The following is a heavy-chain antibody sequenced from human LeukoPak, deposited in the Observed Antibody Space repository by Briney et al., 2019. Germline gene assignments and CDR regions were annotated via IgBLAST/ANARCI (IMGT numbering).Heavy chain of an antibody. D-gene: IGHD6-19*01. Sequence: SETLSLTCTVSGGSISTLYWSWIRQSPGNGLEYIGYIYNSGTTNYNPSLKSRVAISVDTSKNQLSLKLTSATAADTAVYYCAGTKKWLAFGIWGQGTMVTVSS. CDR1: GGSISTLY. J-gene: IGHJ3*02. V-gene: IGHV4-59*01. CDR2: IYNSGTT. CDR3: AGTKKWLAFGI.